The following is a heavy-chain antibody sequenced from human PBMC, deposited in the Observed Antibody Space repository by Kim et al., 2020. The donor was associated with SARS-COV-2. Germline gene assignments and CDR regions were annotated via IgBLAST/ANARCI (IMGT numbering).Heavy chain of an antibody. CDR3: AKDGYGDYYNPAFDI. D-gene: IGHD4-17*01. J-gene: IGHJ3*02. CDR2: ISWNSGSI. Sequence: GGSLRLSCAASGFTFDDYAMHWVRQAPGKGLEWVSGISWNSGSIGYADSVKGRFTISRDNAKNSLYLQMNSLRAEDTALYYCAKDGYGDYYNPAFDIWGHGTTVTVSS. CDR1: GFTFDDYA. V-gene: IGHV3-9*01.